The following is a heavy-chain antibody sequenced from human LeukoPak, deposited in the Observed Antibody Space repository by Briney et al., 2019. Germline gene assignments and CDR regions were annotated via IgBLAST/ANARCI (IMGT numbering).Heavy chain of an antibody. J-gene: IGHJ4*02. Sequence: GGSLRLSCAASGFTFNNYNMNWVRQAPGKALEWVSSITSSGTYIYYADSVKGRFIISRDNAKNSLYLQMNSLRAEDTAVDYCARADYGSGSYSQPPDYWGQGTLVTVSS. CDR1: GFTFNNYN. CDR3: ARADYGSGSYSQPPDY. CDR2: ITSSGTYI. V-gene: IGHV3-21*01. D-gene: IGHD3-10*01.